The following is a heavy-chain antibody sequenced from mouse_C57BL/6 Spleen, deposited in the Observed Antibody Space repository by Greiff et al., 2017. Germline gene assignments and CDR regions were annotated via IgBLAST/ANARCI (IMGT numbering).Heavy chain of an antibody. Sequence: VQLQQSGPVLVKPGASVQMSCKASGYTFTDYYMNWVKQSHGKSLEWIGVINPYNGGTSYNQKFKGKATLTVDKSSSTAYMELNSLTSEDSAVYYCAEIYYDYEFAYWGQGTLVTVSA. V-gene: IGHV1-19*01. CDR2: INPYNGGT. D-gene: IGHD2-4*01. J-gene: IGHJ3*01. CDR1: GYTFTDYY. CDR3: AEIYYDYEFAY.